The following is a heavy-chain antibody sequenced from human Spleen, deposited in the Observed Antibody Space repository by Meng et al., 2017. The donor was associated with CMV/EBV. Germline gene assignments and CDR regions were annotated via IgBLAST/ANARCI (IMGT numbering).Heavy chain of an antibody. CDR2: ITGSCDTI. D-gene: IGHD3-3*01. J-gene: IGHJ6*02. CDR1: GFTFRSYG. CDR3: AKDLSRSIFGEVIKGHGDGMDV. V-gene: IGHV3-23*01. Sequence: GESLKISCEASGFTFRSYGMNWVRQTPRQGLQWVASITGSCDTINYADSVKGRFTVSRDNSKKTLNLRMDSLRAEDTAIYYCAKDLSRSIFGEVIKGHGDGMDVWGQGTAVTVSS.